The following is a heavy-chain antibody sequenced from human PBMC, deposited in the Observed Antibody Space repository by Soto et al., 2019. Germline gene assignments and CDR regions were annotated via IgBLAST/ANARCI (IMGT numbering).Heavy chain of an antibody. CDR1: GYTFTSYG. V-gene: IGHV1-18*01. J-gene: IGHJ4*02. D-gene: IGHD3-22*01. CDR3: ARDQEGYYDSSGYDY. CDR2: ISAYNGNT. Sequence: ASVKVSCKASGYTFTSYGISWVRQAPGQGLEWMGWISAYNGNTNYAQKLQGRVTMTTDTSTSTAYMELRSLRSDDTAVYYCARDQEGYYDSSGYDYWGQGTLVTVSS.